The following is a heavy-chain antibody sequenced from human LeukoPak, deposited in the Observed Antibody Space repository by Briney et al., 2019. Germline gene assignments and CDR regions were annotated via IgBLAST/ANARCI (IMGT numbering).Heavy chain of an antibody. CDR2: ISSNGGST. CDR1: GFTFSSYA. V-gene: IGHV3-64*01. D-gene: IGHD3-9*01. CDR3: ARSHYDISTGPSGYAFDI. J-gene: IGHJ3*02. Sequence: GGSLRLSYAASGFTFSSYAMHWVRQAPGKGLEYASAISSNGGSTYYASSVKGRFTISRDNSKNTLYLQMGSLRAEDMAVYYCARSHYDISTGPSGYAFDIRGQGTMVTVSS.